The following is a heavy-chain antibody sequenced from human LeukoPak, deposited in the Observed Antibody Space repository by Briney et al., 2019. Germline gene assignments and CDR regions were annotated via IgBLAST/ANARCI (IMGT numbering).Heavy chain of an antibody. D-gene: IGHD1-26*01. Sequence: PGRSLRLSCAASGFTFDDYAMHWVRQAPGKGLEWVSGISWNSGSIGYADSVKGRFTISRDNAKNSLYLQMNSLRAEDTALYYCAKVSGSYEANDAFDIWGQGTMVTVSS. J-gene: IGHJ3*02. V-gene: IGHV3-9*01. CDR2: ISWNSGSI. CDR1: GFTFDDYA. CDR3: AKVSGSYEANDAFDI.